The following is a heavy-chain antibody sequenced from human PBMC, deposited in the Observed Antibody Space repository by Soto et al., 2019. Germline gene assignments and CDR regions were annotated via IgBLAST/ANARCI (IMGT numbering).Heavy chain of an antibody. CDR1: GGSISSGGYY. D-gene: IGHD2-2*01. Sequence: QVQLQESGPGLVKPSQTLSLTCTVSGGSISSGGYYWSWIRQHPGKGLEWIGYIYYSGSTYYNPSLKSRVTISVDTSKNQFSLKLSSVTAADTAVYYCARVVPAANYYYYGMDVWGQGTTVTVSS. CDR3: ARVVPAANYYYYGMDV. J-gene: IGHJ6*02. CDR2: IYYSGST. V-gene: IGHV4-31*03.